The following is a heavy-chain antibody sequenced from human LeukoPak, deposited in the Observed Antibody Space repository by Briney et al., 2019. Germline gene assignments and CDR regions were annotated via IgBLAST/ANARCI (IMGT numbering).Heavy chain of an antibody. CDR1: GDSVSSNSAA. V-gene: IGHV6-1*01. J-gene: IGHJ4*02. Sequence: SQTLSLTCAISGDSVSSNSAAWNWIRQSPSRGLEWLGRTYYRSKWYNDYAVSVKSRITINPDTSKNQFSLQLNSVTPEDTAVYYCARGGSLAVAPHQYYFDYWGQGTLVTVSS. D-gene: IGHD6-19*01. CDR3: ARGGSLAVAPHQYYFDY. CDR2: TYYRSKWYN.